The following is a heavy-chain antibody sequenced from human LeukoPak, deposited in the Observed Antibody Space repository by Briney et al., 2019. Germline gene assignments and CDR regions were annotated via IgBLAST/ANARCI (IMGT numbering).Heavy chain of an antibody. J-gene: IGHJ4*02. Sequence: ASVKVSCKASGYTFTTSYINWVRQAPGKGLEWMGWVSAYNGKTSYAQRFQGRVTMTTDSSTSTAYIDLASLRSDDTAVYYCARGVTCYPSIDYLVQGTLVTVSS. CDR3: ARGVTCYPSIDY. D-gene: IGHD2-15*01. CDR2: VSAYNGKT. CDR1: GYTFTTSY. V-gene: IGHV1-18*01.